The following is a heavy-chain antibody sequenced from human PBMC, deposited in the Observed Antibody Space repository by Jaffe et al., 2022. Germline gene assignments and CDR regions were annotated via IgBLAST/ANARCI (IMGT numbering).Heavy chain of an antibody. CDR1: GYTFTSYA. Sequence: QVQLVQSGSELKKPGASVKVSCKASGYTFTSYAMNWVRQAPGQGLEWMGWINTNTGNPTYAQGFTGRFVFSLDTSVSTAYLQISSLKAEDTAVYYCARDLVDMVQGVIAKTHDAFDIWGQGTMVTVSS. V-gene: IGHV7-4-1*02. CDR2: INTNTGNP. D-gene: IGHD3-10*01. CDR3: ARDLVDMVQGVIAKTHDAFDI. J-gene: IGHJ3*02.